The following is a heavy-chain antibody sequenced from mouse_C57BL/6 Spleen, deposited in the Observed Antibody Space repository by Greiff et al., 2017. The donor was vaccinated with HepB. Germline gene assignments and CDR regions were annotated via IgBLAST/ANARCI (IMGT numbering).Heavy chain of an antibody. D-gene: IGHD1-1*01. Sequence: QVQLQQSGAELVRPGASVTLSCKASGYTFTDYEMHWVKQTPVHGLEWIGAIDPETGGTAYNQKFKGKAILTADKSSSTAYMELRSLTSEDSAVYYGTRAYYCGSSHYAMDYWGQGTSVTVSS. V-gene: IGHV1-15*01. CDR3: TRAYYCGSSHYAMDY. CDR1: GYTFTDYE. J-gene: IGHJ4*01. CDR2: IDPETGGT.